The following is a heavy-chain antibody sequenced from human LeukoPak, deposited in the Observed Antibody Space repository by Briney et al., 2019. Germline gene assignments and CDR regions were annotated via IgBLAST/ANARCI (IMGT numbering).Heavy chain of an antibody. Sequence: ASVKVSCKASGYTFSGYYMHWVRQAPGQGLEWMGWINPNSGGTNYAQKFQGRVTMTRETTISTAYMELSRLISDDTAVYYCARAPPGSGATSWGQGTLVTVSS. CDR2: INPNSGGT. CDR3: ARAPPGSGATS. D-gene: IGHD5-12*01. J-gene: IGHJ4*02. CDR1: GYTFSGYY. V-gene: IGHV1-2*02.